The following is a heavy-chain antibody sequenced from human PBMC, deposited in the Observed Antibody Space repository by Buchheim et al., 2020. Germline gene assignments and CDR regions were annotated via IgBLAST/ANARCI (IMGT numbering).Heavy chain of an antibody. D-gene: IGHD3-22*01. J-gene: IGHJ4*02. CDR2: IYWDDDN. CDR3: AHTRPNYYVSSGYYDYFDY. Sequence: QITLKESGPTLVKPTQTLTLTCTFSGFSLSTSGVGVGWIRQPPGKALEWLAFIYWDDDNRYSPSLKSRLTIPKDTSKNQVVLTMTNMDPVDTGTYYCAHTRPNYYVSSGYYDYFDYWGQGTL. CDR1: GFSLSTSGVG. V-gene: IGHV2-5*02.